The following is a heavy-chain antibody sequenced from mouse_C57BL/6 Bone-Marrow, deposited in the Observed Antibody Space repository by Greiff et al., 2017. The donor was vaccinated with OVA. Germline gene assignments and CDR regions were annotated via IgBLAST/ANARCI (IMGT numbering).Heavy chain of an antibody. D-gene: IGHD2-5*01. CDR2: IYTGGGYT. CDR3: ARWNYSNSYYVDY. V-gene: IGHV1-63*01. J-gene: IGHJ2*01. CDR1: GYTFTNYW. Sequence: QVQLQQSGAELVRPGTSVKMSCTASGYTFTNYWIGWAKQRPGHGLEWIGDIYTGGGYTNYNEKFKGKATLTADKSSSTDYMQFSSLTAEDSAIYYCARWNYSNSYYVDYWGQGTTLTVSS.